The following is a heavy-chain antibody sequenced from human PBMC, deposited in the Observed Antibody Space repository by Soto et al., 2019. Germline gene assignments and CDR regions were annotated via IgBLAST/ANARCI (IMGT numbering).Heavy chain of an antibody. CDR1: GGSFDDFY. Sequence: QVQLQQWGAGLLRPSETLSLTCAFYGGSFDDFYWSWVRQSPGKGLEWVGEISHDGGTNYSPSLASRVSRSVDTSKNQFSLHLRSVIGADTGLYYCARGQLVWYGDLTPYHRDMDVWGQGTTVTVSS. J-gene: IGHJ6*02. CDR3: ARGQLVWYGDLTPYHRDMDV. V-gene: IGHV4-34*02. D-gene: IGHD3-10*01. CDR2: ISHDGGT.